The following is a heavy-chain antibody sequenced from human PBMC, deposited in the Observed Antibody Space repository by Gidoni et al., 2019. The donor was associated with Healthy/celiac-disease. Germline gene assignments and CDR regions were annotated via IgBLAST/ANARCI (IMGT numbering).Heavy chain of an antibody. V-gene: IGHV3-48*04. Sequence: AAAGFTFSSYSMNWVRQAPGKGLEWVSYISISGSTIYYADAVKGRFPISRDNAKNSLYLQMSSLRAEDTAVYYCARVDTAMGYKPHYYYYGLDVWGQGTTVTVSS. CDR3: ARVDTAMGYKPHYYYYGLDV. D-gene: IGHD5-18*01. J-gene: IGHJ6*02. CDR2: ISISGSTI. CDR1: GFTFSSYS.